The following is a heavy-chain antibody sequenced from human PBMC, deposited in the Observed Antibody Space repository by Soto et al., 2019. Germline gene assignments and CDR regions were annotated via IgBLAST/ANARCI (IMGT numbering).Heavy chain of an antibody. D-gene: IGHD2-2*01. J-gene: IGHJ5*02. CDR3: ARPVSAPNWFDT. CDR1: GVSVSYYY. Sequence: SETLSLTCTVSGVSVSYYYWNWIQQPPGKGLEWIGHIHSTGGTNYNPSLKSRVTISVDTSKNQFSLKLTSVTAADTAVYYCARPVSAPNWFDTWGQGTLVTVSS. V-gene: IGHV4-59*02. CDR2: IHSTGGT.